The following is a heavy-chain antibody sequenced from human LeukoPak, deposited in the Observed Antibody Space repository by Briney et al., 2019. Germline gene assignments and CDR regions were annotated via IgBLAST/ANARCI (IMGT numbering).Heavy chain of an antibody. CDR1: GYTFTSYY. D-gene: IGHD4-11*01. CDR2: INPSGGST. Sequence: ASVKVSCKASGYTFTSYYMLWVRQAPGQGLEWMGIINPSGGSTRYAQKFQGRVTMTRDMSTGTLYMELSSLRSEDTAFYYCARVGDYSPRGWFDPWGQGTLVTVSS. J-gene: IGHJ5*02. CDR3: ARVGDYSPRGWFDP. V-gene: IGHV1-46*01.